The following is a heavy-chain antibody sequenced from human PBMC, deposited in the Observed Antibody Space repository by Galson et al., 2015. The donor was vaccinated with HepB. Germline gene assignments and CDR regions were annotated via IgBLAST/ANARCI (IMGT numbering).Heavy chain of an antibody. CDR1: GYTFTSYG. V-gene: IGHV1-18*04. D-gene: IGHD3-16*01. Sequence: SVKVSCKASGYTFTSYGISWVRQAPGQGLEWIGWISDYNGNTNYARILQGRVTMTTDTSTRKDSMELKIMRSDDTDVYYCARPTGFWGIKTLDYWGQGTMVTVSS. CDR2: ISDYNGNT. CDR3: ARPTGFWGIKTLDY. J-gene: IGHJ4*02.